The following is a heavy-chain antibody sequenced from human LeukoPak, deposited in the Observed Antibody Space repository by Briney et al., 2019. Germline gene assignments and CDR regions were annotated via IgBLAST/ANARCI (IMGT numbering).Heavy chain of an antibody. J-gene: IGHJ4*02. CDR2: ISHDGSEK. Sequence: GGSLRLSCTASAFTFSDHWMHWVRQAPGKGLEWVAIISHDGSEKSYVDSVKGRFTISRDNAENSLCLQMNSLRAEDTAVYYCARDHWRRLDYWGQGTLVTVSS. V-gene: IGHV3-7*03. D-gene: IGHD3-3*01. CDR1: AFTFSDHW. CDR3: ARDHWRRLDY.